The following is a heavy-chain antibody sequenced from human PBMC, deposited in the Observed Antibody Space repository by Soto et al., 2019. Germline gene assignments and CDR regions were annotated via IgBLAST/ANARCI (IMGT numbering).Heavy chain of an antibody. J-gene: IGHJ6*02. V-gene: IGHV1-69*13. CDR3: AREEEAARLGYYYGMDV. CDR1: GGGNLRDYR. Sequence: SVKLSCKASGGGNLRDYRTTWVRRAPGQGLEWMGGIIPKLGSANYAQKFQGRVTITADESTNSVYMELRSLRDEDTAVYYCAREEEAARLGYYYGMDVWGQGTTVTVSS. D-gene: IGHD6-6*01. CDR2: IIPKLGSA.